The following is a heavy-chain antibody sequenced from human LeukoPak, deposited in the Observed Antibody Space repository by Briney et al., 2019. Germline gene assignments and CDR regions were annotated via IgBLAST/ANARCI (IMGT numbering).Heavy chain of an antibody. CDR1: GFTVSSNY. CDR2: IYSDGST. Sequence: GGSLRLSCAASGFTVSSNYMSWVRQAPGKGLEWVSIIYSDGSTYYADSVKGRFTISRDNSKNTLYLQMNSLRAEDTAVYYCASLPRITMIVVTYWGQGTLVTVSS. D-gene: IGHD3-22*01. CDR3: ASLPRITMIVVTY. V-gene: IGHV3-66*01. J-gene: IGHJ4*02.